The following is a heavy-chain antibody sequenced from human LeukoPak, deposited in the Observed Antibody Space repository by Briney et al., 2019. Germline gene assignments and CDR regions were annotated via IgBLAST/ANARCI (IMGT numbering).Heavy chain of an antibody. J-gene: IGHJ6*03. D-gene: IGHD3-22*01. CDR2: IKEDGSEK. Sequence: PGGSLRLSCAVSGFTFNTYWMSWVRQAPGKGLELVANIKEDGSEKHYGDSVRGRSTISRDNAKNSLYLRMNSLRAEDTALYFCARDTYDSSGYHFYYMDVWGKGTTVTVSS. V-gene: IGHV3-7*01. CDR1: GFTFNTYW. CDR3: ARDTYDSSGYHFYYMDV.